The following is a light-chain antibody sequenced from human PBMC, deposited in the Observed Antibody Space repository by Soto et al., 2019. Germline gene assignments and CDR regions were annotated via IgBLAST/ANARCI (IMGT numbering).Light chain of an antibody. J-gene: IGKJ1*01. CDR2: GAS. CDR3: QQYNTWPRT. V-gene: IGKV3-15*01. Sequence: DIMMTPSPVAPSQSSGDRLTLSRRASQRVGRNVAWYQQKPGQAPRLLFSGASTRATDIPARFSASGSGTEFNLNITSLHSEDFAVYYCQQYNTWPRTVGQGTKVDIK. CDR1: QRVGRN.